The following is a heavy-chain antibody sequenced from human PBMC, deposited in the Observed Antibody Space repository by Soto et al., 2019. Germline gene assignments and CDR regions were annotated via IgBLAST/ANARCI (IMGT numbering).Heavy chain of an antibody. V-gene: IGHV3-23*01. Sequence: PGGSLRLSCAASGFTFSSYAVGWVRQAPGRGLEWVSGISFSGGSTYYADSVKGRFTISRDNSKNTLYLQMNSLRAEDTAVYYCAKDLRDQPRTFDYWGQGTLVTVSS. CDR3: AKDLRDQPRTFDY. CDR1: GFTFSSYA. J-gene: IGHJ4*02. CDR2: ISFSGGST.